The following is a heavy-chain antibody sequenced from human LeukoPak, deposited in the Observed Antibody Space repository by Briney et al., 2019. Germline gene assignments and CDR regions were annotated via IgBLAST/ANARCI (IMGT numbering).Heavy chain of an antibody. CDR3: ASRIEARPYDAFDI. CDR1: GGTFSSYA. V-gene: IGHV1-69*05. J-gene: IGHJ3*02. Sequence: SVKVSCKASGGTFSSYAISWVRQAPGQGLEWMGGIIPIFGTANYAQKFQGRVTITTDESTSTAYMELSSLRSEDTAVYYCASRIEARPYDAFDIWGQGTMVTVSS. D-gene: IGHD6-6*01. CDR2: IIPIFGTA.